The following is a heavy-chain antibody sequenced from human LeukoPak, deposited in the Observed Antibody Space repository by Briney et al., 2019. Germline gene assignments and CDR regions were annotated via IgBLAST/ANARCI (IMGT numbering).Heavy chain of an antibody. V-gene: IGHV1-69*05. CDR1: GGTFSSYA. CDR3: ARDEGYNYGSGSYQFDY. Sequence: GASVKVSCKASGGTFSSYAISWVRQAPGQGLEWMGGIIPIFGTANYAQKFQGRVMITTDESTSTAYMELSSLRSEDTAVYYCARDEGYNYGSGSYQFDYWGQGTLVTVSS. J-gene: IGHJ4*02. CDR2: IIPIFGTA. D-gene: IGHD3-10*01.